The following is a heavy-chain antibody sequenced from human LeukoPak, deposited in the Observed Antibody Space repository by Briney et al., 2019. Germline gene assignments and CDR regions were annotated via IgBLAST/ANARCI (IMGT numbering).Heavy chain of an antibody. D-gene: IGHD6-13*01. V-gene: IGHV4-59*01. Sequence: SETLSLTCSVSGGSIGTNYWSWIRQVPGKGLEWIGYNSYSGSSNYNPSLKSRVTISVETSKTQFFLYLNSVTAADTAVYYCARSDTHHIHSSSWHFDYWGQGTLVTVSS. CDR2: NSYSGSS. CDR3: ARSDTHHIHSSSWHFDY. J-gene: IGHJ4*02. CDR1: GGSIGTNY.